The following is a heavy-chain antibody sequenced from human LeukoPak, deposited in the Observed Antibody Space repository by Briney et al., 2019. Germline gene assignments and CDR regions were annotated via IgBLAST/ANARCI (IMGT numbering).Heavy chain of an antibody. J-gene: IGHJ4*02. V-gene: IGHV3-33*06. CDR2: IWYDGSNK. CDR3: AKDNCSDGSCYIDY. D-gene: IGHD2-15*01. Sequence: GGSLRLSWAASGFTFSSYGIDWVRQAPGKGLEWVAVIWYDGSNKYYGDSVKGRFTISRENSKNTLYLQMNSMRAEDTAVYYCAKDNCSDGSCYIDYWGQRTLVTVSS. CDR1: GFTFSSYG.